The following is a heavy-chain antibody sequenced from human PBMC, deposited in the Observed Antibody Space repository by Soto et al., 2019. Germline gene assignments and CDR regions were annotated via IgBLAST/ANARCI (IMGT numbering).Heavy chain of an antibody. J-gene: IGHJ3*01. V-gene: IGHV1-69*01. Sequence: QAQLMQSGAEVKKPGSSVKVSCKASGGTFSGYAISWVRQAPGQGLEWMGGIIPILGITNYAQQFQGRVTMTRDASISTAYMELSRLRSDDTAKYYCAGLYVNRWVDGFDFWGQGTMVTVSS. D-gene: IGHD2-8*01. CDR1: GGTFSGYA. CDR3: AGLYVNRWVDGFDF. CDR2: IIPILGIT.